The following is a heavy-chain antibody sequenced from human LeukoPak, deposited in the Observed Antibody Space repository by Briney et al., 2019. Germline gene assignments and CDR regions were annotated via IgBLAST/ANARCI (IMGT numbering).Heavy chain of an antibody. Sequence: PGGSLRLSCAASGFAFSSYEMIWVRQAPGKGLEWVSYIRSSGSTIYYADSVKGRFTISRDNAKNSLYLQMNSLRVEDTAVYYCARDFGRWYVDHWGQGTLVTVSS. D-gene: IGHD4-23*01. CDR2: IRSSGSTI. J-gene: IGHJ4*02. V-gene: IGHV3-48*03. CDR3: ARDFGRWYVDH. CDR1: GFAFSSYE.